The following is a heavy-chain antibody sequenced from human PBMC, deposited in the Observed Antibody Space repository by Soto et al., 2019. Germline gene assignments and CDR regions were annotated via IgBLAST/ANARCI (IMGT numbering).Heavy chain of an antibody. V-gene: IGHV1-69*12. J-gene: IGHJ5*02. Sequence: QVQLVQSGAEVKKPGSSVKVSCKASGSTFSSYAITWVRQAPGQGLEWMGGIIPIFGTATYAQKFQGRVTITADESTSTAYMELSSLRSEDTAVYYCARDRRPSIGYYPYWFDPWGQRTLVTVSS. CDR3: ARDRRPSIGYYPYWFDP. CDR1: GSTFSSYA. D-gene: IGHD3-22*01. CDR2: IIPIFGTA.